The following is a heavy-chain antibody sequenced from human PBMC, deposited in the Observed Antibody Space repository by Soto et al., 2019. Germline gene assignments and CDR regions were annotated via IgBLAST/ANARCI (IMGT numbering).Heavy chain of an antibody. CDR2: INSGGST. J-gene: IGHJ6*02. Sequence: EVQLVESGGGLVQPGGSLRLSCAVSGFSVTSSYMYMTWVRQAPGKGLEWVSVINSGGSTYYAESVKGRFTISTDKSRNTVYLQMNSLRVEDTAVYYCARDSRWFGGMDVWGQGTTVTVSS. CDR3: ARDSRWFGGMDV. V-gene: IGHV3-53*04. CDR1: GFSVTSSY. D-gene: IGHD3-16*01.